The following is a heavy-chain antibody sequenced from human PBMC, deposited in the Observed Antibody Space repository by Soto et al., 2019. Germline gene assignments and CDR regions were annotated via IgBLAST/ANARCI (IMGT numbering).Heavy chain of an antibody. Sequence: EVQLLESGGGSVQPGGSLRLPCAASGFTFSDYDMSWVRQAPGKGLEWVSSISGSGGSTYYADSVKGRFTISRDNSKNTLYLQMNSLRAEDTAVYYCAKVKTWTYLDYWGQGTLVTVSS. J-gene: IGHJ4*02. CDR2: ISGSGGST. CDR3: AKVKTWTYLDY. D-gene: IGHD5-12*01. V-gene: IGHV3-23*01. CDR1: GFTFSDYD.